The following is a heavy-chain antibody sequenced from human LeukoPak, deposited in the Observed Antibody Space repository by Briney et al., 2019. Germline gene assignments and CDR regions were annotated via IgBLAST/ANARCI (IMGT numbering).Heavy chain of an antibody. D-gene: IGHD3-10*01. CDR2: ISWNSGSI. CDR1: GFTFDDYA. V-gene: IGHV3-9*01. J-gene: IGHJ4*02. Sequence: PGGSLRLSCAASGFTFDDYAMHWVRQAPWKGLEWVSGISWNSGSIGYADSVKGRFTISRDNAKNSLYLQMNSLRAEDTALYYCAKDINGSGSYLFDYWGQGTLVTVSS. CDR3: AKDINGSGSYLFDY.